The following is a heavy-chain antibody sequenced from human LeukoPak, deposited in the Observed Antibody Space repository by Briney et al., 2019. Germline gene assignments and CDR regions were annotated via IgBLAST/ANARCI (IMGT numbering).Heavy chain of an antibody. CDR1: GYTFTGYY. V-gene: IGHV1-2*06. CDR2: LNPNSGGT. D-gene: IGHD3-22*01. CDR3: ARDLSYYDSSGYFIDY. Sequence: ASVKVSCKASGYTFTGYYMHWVRQAPGQGLEWMGRLNPNSGGTNYAQKFQGRVTMTRDTSISTAYMELSRLRSDDTAVYYCARDLSYYDSSGYFIDYWGQGTLVTVSS. J-gene: IGHJ4*02.